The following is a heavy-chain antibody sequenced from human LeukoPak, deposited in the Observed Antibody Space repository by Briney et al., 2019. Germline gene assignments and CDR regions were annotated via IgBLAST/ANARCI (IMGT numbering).Heavy chain of an antibody. CDR1: GFSFRNYW. CDR3: ARDLTNWNDATFDI. V-gene: IGHV3-7*01. J-gene: IGHJ3*02. Sequence: PGGSLRLSCAASGFSFRNYWMSWVRQAPGKGLEWVANIKVDGSETYYVDSVKGRFTISRDNSKNSLYLQMNYLRAEDTAVYYCARDLTNWNDATFDIWGQGTMVTVAS. D-gene: IGHD1-1*01. CDR2: IKVDGSET.